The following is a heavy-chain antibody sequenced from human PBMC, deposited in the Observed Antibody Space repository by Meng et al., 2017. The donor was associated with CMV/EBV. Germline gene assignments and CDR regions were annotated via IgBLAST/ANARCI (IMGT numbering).Heavy chain of an antibody. Sequence: ASVKVSCKASGYTFTSYYMHWVRQAPGQGLEWMGIINPSGGSTSYAQKFQGRVTMTRDTSTSTVYMELSRLRSEDTAVYYCANAVVRYNWFDPWGQGTLVTVSS. J-gene: IGHJ5*02. CDR2: INPSGGST. CDR1: GYTFTSYY. CDR3: ANAVVRYNWFDP. D-gene: IGHD4-23*01. V-gene: IGHV1-46*01.